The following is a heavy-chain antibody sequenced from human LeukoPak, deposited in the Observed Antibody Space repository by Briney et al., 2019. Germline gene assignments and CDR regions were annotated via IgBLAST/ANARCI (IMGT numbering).Heavy chain of an antibody. J-gene: IGHJ4*02. D-gene: IGHD5-12*01. CDR1: GFTFSNYG. CDR3: AKDRTAGYDGLVDY. Sequence: PGGSLRLSCAASGFTFSNYGMHWVRQAPGKGLEWVAVISYDGSNKYYTDSVKGRFTISSDNSKNTLYLQMNSLRAEDTAVYYCAKDRTAGYDGLVDYWGQGTLVTVSS. CDR2: ISYDGSNK. V-gene: IGHV3-30*18.